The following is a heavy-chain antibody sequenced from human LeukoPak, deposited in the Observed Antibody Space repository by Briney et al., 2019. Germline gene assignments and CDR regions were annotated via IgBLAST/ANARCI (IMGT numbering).Heavy chain of an antibody. CDR3: ARHGVRGSYFYGMDV. Sequence: PGESLKISCKGSGYSFTSYWIGRVRQMPGKGLEWMGIIYPGDSDTRYGPSFQGQVTISADKSISTAYLQWSSLKASDTAMYYCARHGVRGSYFYGMDVWGQGTTVTVSS. J-gene: IGHJ6*02. CDR1: GYSFTSYW. CDR2: IYPGDSDT. D-gene: IGHD3-3*01. V-gene: IGHV5-51*01.